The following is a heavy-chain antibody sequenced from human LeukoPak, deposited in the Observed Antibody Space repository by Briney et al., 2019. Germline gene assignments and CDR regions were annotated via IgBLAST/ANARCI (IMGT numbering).Heavy chain of an antibody. CDR1: GGSISSYY. CDR2: IYYSGST. V-gene: IGHV4-59*01. D-gene: IGHD3-3*01. CDR3: AAGGAYYDFWSGYYLWNWFDP. J-gene: IGHJ5*02. Sequence: SETLSLTCTVSGGSISSYYWSWIRQPPGKGLEWIGYIYYSGSTNYNPSLKSRVTISVDTSKNQFSLKLSSVTAADTAVYYCAAGGAYYDFWSGYYLWNWFDPWGQGTLVTVSS.